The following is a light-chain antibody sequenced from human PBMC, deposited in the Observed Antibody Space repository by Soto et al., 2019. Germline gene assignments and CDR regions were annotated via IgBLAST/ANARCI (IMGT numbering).Light chain of an antibody. CDR3: QQTNSLPYT. Sequence: DIQMTQSPSSLSASVGDRVTITCRASQSISSDLNWYQQQPGKAPKVLIYVASSLESGVPSRFSGSGSGTDFTLTINSLQREDFATYFCQQTNSLPYTFGRGTKVEIK. V-gene: IGKV1-39*01. J-gene: IGKJ2*01. CDR2: VAS. CDR1: QSISSD.